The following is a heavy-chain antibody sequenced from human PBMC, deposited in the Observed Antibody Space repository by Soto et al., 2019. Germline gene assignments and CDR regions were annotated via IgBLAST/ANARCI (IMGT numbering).Heavy chain of an antibody. V-gene: IGHV3-53*01. CDR3: ARDRVDSSSWYYDY. D-gene: IGHD6-13*01. J-gene: IGHJ4*02. Sequence: PGGSLRLSCAASGFTVSSNYMSWVRQAPGKGLEWVSVIYSGGSTYYADSVKGRFTISRDNSKNTLYLQMNSLRAEDTAVYYCARDRVDSSSWYYDYWGQGTLVTVSS. CDR2: IYSGGST. CDR1: GFTVSSNY.